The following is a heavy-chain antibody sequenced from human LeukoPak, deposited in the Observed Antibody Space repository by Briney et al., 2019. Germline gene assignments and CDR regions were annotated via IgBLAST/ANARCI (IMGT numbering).Heavy chain of an antibody. Sequence: GGSLRPSCAASGFTFSSYSMNWVRQAPGKGLEWVSSISSRSSYIYYADSVKGRFTISRDNAKNSLYLQMNSLRAEDTAMYYCAREEQWLVPGPFDYWGQGTLVTVSS. CDR1: GFTFSSYS. V-gene: IGHV3-21*01. D-gene: IGHD6-19*01. J-gene: IGHJ4*02. CDR2: ISSRSSYI. CDR3: AREEQWLVPGPFDY.